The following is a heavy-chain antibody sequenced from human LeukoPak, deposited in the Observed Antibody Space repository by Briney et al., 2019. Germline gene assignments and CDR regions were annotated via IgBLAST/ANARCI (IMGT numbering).Heavy chain of an antibody. Sequence: GASVKVSCKTSGYTFTGHYMHWVQQAPGQGLEWMGWINPNSGGTNYAEKFQGWLTMTRDTSISTLYMEMSRLRSDDTAVYYCARGYSSSWFDYWGQGTLVTVSS. V-gene: IGHV1-2*04. CDR3: ARGYSSSWFDY. CDR1: GYTFTGHY. J-gene: IGHJ4*02. D-gene: IGHD6-13*01. CDR2: INPNSGGT.